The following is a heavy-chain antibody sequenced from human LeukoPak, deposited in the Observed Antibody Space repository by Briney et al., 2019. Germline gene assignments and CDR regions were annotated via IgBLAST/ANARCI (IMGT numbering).Heavy chain of an antibody. CDR1: GDSISSNSAA. V-gene: IGHV6-1*01. CDR2: TYHRSKWYN. Sequence: SQTLSLTCAISGDSISSNSAACNSIRQSPSRGLEWLGRTYHRSKWYNEYAVSVKSRITINPDTSKNLFSLQLNSVTPEDTAVYYCAREVAAALGVDWGQGTLVTVSS. J-gene: IGHJ4*02. D-gene: IGHD2-15*01. CDR3: AREVAAALGVD.